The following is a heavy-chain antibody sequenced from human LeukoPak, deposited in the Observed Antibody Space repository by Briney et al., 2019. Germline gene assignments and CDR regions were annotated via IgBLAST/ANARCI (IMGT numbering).Heavy chain of an antibody. J-gene: IGHJ4*02. Sequence: GESLKISCKGSGYSFTSYWIGWVRQMPGKGLEWMGIIYPGDSDTRYSPSFQGQVTISVDKSKNQFSLKLSSVTAADTAVYYCARLRGGDWVDYWGQGTLVTVSS. CDR1: GYSFTSYW. CDR2: IYPGDSDT. V-gene: IGHV5-51*01. CDR3: ARLRGGDWVDY. D-gene: IGHD2-21*02.